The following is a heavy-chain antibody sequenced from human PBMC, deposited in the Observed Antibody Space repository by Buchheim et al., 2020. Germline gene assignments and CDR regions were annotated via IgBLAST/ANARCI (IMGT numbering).Heavy chain of an antibody. D-gene: IGHD2-15*01. Sequence: EVQLLESGGGLVQPGGSLRLSCAASGFTFSSYAMSWVRQAPGKGLECVANIKEDGSEKYYVDSVKGRFTVSRDNAKNSLYLQMNSLRAEDTAVYYCARDWDGSWGQGTL. CDR1: GFTFSSYA. V-gene: IGHV3-7*04. CDR3: ARDWDGS. CDR2: IKEDGSEK. J-gene: IGHJ4*02.